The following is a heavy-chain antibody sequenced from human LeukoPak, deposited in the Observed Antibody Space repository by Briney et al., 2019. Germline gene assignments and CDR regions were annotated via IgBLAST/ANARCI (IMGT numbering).Heavy chain of an antibody. D-gene: IGHD1-26*01. CDR1: GFTFSSYW. J-gene: IGHJ3*02. CDR3: ARVGPSGSYGSTAFDI. CDR2: IKQDGSEK. Sequence: GGSLRLSCAASGFTFSSYWMSWVRQAPGKGLEWVANIKQDGSEKYYVDSVKGRFTISRDNAKNSLYLRMNSLRAEDTAVYYCARVGPSGSYGSTAFDIWGQGTMVTVSS. V-gene: IGHV3-7*01.